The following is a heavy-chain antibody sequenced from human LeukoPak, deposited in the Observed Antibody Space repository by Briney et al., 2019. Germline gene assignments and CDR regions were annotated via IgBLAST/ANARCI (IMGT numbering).Heavy chain of an antibody. V-gene: IGHV1-69*05. Sequence: SVKVSCKASGYTFTSYAVSWVRQAPGQGLEWIGGISPIFDRTDCAQRFQGRVTITTDKSTSTAYMELSSLRSEDTAVYYCARGVVPGRRVFYWYMDVWGKGTTVTVSS. J-gene: IGHJ6*03. CDR1: GYTFTSYA. CDR2: ISPIFDRT. D-gene: IGHD6-19*01. CDR3: ARGVVPGRRVFYWYMDV.